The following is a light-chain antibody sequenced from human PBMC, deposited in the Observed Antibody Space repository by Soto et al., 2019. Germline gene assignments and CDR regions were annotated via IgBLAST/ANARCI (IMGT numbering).Light chain of an antibody. CDR3: QQSYSTPYT. CDR2: AAS. CDR1: QSISRH. Sequence: DLQMTQSPSSLSASVGDRVTITCRARQSISRHLHWYQQKPGKAPKLLIYAASSLQSGVPSRFSGSGSGTDFTLTISSLQPEDFATYYCQQSYSTPYTFGQGTKLEIK. V-gene: IGKV1-39*01. J-gene: IGKJ2*01.